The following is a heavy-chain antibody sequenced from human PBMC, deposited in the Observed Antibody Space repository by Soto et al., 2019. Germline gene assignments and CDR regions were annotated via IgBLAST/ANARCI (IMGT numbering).Heavy chain of an antibody. CDR2: ISYGSSNK. V-gene: IGHV3-30*18. Sequence: VQLLESGGGLIQPGGSLRLSCAASGSSFSYGIYWLRQGPGKGLEWVAYISYGSSNKFYGDSVKGRFSISRDNSKNTQCLQMNSLRAEDTAVYYCAKLVIAYCSGHTCDDYWGQGTLVAVSS. J-gene: IGHJ4*02. D-gene: IGHD2-21*01. CDR1: GSSFSYG. CDR3: AKLVIAYCSGHTCDDY.